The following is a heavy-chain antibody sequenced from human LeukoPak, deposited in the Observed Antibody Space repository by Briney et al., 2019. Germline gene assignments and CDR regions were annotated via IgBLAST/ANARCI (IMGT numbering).Heavy chain of an antibody. Sequence: PGGSLRLSCAASGFTFSNYAMSWVRQAPGKGLEWVSAISGSGGSTYYADSVKGRFTISRDNSKNTLYLQMNSLRAEDTAVYYCAKDPPSHLLIMGGKVSEGYWGQGTLVTVSS. CDR3: AKDPPSHLLIMGGKVSEGY. J-gene: IGHJ4*02. CDR2: ISGSGGST. CDR1: GFTFSNYA. V-gene: IGHV3-23*01. D-gene: IGHD4-23*01.